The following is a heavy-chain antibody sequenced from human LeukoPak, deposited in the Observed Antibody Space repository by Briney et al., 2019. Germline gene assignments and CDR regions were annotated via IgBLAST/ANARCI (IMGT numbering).Heavy chain of an antibody. V-gene: IGHV4-61*01. CDR2: IYNTGRT. CDR1: GGSVRSTSYY. J-gene: IGHJ5*02. CDR3: ASLYCTRTSCYFLDP. Sequence: SETLSLTCSVSGGSVRSTSYYWSWIRQSPGKGLEWIGYIYNTGRTNYNASLNSRVTVSLDTSKNQFSLKLSSLTAADTAMYYCASLYCTRTSCYFLDPWGQGTLVIVSS. D-gene: IGHD2-2*01.